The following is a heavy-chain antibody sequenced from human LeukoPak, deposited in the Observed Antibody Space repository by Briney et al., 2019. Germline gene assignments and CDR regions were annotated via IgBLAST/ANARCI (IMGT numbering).Heavy chain of an antibody. D-gene: IGHD1-26*01. V-gene: IGHV3-21*01. Sequence: PGGSLRLSCAASGFTFSSYSMNWVRQAPGKGLEWVSSISSSSSYIYYADSVKGRFTISRDNAKNSLYLQMNSLRAGDTAVYYCARDLTSSGSHNAFDIWGQGTMVTVSS. CDR2: ISSSSSYI. CDR1: GFTFSSYS. CDR3: ARDLTSSGSHNAFDI. J-gene: IGHJ3*02.